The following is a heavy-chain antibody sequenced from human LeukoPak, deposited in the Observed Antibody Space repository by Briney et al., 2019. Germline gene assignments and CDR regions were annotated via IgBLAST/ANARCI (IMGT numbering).Heavy chain of an antibody. J-gene: IGHJ4*02. D-gene: IGHD3-22*01. Sequence: GESLKISCKGSGYSFTNYWIGWVRQMPGKGLEWMGIIYPGDSDTKYSPSFQGQVTISADKSISAAYLQWSSLKASDTAMYYCATLRSGYYYDYFDYWGQGTLVTVSS. CDR3: ATLRSGYYYDYFDY. V-gene: IGHV5-51*01. CDR1: GYSFTNYW. CDR2: IYPGDSDT.